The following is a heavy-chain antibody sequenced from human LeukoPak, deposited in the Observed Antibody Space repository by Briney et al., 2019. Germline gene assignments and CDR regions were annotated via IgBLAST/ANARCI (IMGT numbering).Heavy chain of an antibody. J-gene: IGHJ4*02. V-gene: IGHV1-2*02. Sequence: ASVKVSCKASGYTFTHYYMHWLRQAPGQAIEWMGWINPNDGDTNYAQKFQGRVTMTRDTSISTAHMEVSRLRSDDTAVYYCARANFLYCSSSTCLFDYWGQGTLVTVSS. CDR2: INPNDGDT. D-gene: IGHD2-2*01. CDR3: ARANFLYCSSSTCLFDY. CDR1: GYTFTHYY.